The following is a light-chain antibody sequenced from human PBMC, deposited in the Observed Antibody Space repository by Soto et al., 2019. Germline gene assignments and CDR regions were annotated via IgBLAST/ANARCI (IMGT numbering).Light chain of an antibody. CDR1: SSEIGAYNY. CDR2: EVT. V-gene: IGLV2-14*01. J-gene: IGLJ1*01. CDR3: SSYSSSSTLYV. Sequence: QSVLTQPASVSGSPGLSITISCIGTSSEIGAYNYVSWYQQHPGKVPKLMIYEVTNRPSGLSKRFSGSKSGNTASLTISGLQAEDEAEYFCSSYSSSSTLYVFGTGTKLTVL.